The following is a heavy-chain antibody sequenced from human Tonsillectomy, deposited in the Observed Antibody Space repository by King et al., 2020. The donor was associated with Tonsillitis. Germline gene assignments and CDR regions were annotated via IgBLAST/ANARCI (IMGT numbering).Heavy chain of an antibody. CDR1: GGSISSYH. CDR3: ARDSYSSSWFDY. D-gene: IGHD6-13*01. Sequence: QLQESGPGLVKPSETLSLTCTVSGGSISSYHWSWIRQPPGKGLEWIGYIYYSGGTNYNPSLKSRVTISVDTSKNQFSLKLSSVTAADTAVYYCARDSYSSSWFDYWGQGTLVTVSS. CDR2: IYYSGGT. J-gene: IGHJ4*02. V-gene: IGHV4-59*01.